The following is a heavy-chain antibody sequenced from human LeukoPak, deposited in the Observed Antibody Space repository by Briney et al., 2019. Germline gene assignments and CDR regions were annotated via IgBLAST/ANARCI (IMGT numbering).Heavy chain of an antibody. J-gene: IGHJ4*02. CDR1: GFTFSSYW. Sequence: PGGSLRLSCAASGFTFSSYWMSWVRQAPGKGLEWVANIKQDGSEKYVDSVKGRFTISRDNAKNSLYLQLNSLRAEDTAVYYCARPPYTSGWYGVGYWGQGTLVTVSS. CDR2: IKQDGSEK. D-gene: IGHD6-19*01. CDR3: ARPPYTSGWYGVGY. V-gene: IGHV3-7*01.